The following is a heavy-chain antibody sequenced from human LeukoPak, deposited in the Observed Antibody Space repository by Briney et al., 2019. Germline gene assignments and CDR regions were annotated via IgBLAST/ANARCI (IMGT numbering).Heavy chain of an antibody. D-gene: IGHD3-3*01. Sequence: PSETLSLTCTVSGGSISSYYWSWIRQPPGKGLEWIGESNHSGSTNYNPSLKSRVTISVDTSKNQFSLNLRSVTAADTAVYYCARRGSLTIFGVATTNWFDPWGQGTLVTVSS. CDR1: GGSISSYY. CDR3: ARRGSLTIFGVATTNWFDP. J-gene: IGHJ5*02. CDR2: SNHSGST. V-gene: IGHV4-34*01.